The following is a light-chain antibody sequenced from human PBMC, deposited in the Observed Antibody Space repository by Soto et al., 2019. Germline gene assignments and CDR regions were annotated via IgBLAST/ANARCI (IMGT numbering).Light chain of an antibody. Sequence: EIVLTQSPGTLPLSPGDRATLSCRASLSVSSSYLAWYQQKPGQSPRLLIYDASSRATGIPDRFSGSGSGTDFTLTITSLEPEDFAVYYCQQRSNWPPITFGQGTRLEIK. CDR3: QQRSNWPPIT. CDR1: LSVSSSY. V-gene: IGKV3D-20*02. J-gene: IGKJ5*01. CDR2: DAS.